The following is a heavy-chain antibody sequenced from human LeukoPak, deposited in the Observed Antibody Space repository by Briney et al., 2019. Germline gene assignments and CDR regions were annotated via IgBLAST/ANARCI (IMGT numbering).Heavy chain of an antibody. CDR3: GGSSRSYYFDY. Sequence: SETLSLTCTVSGGSISSYYWSWIRQPPGKGLEWIGYIYYSGSTNYNPSLKSRVTISVDTSKNQFSLKLSSVTAADTAVYYCGGSSRSYYFDYWGQGTLVTVSS. J-gene: IGHJ4*02. CDR1: GGSISSYY. D-gene: IGHD4-23*01. CDR2: IYYSGST. V-gene: IGHV4-59*01.